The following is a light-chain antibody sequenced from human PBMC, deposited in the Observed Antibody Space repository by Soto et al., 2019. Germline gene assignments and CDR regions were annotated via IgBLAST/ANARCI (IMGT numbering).Light chain of an antibody. CDR3: QQLSRYPST. J-gene: IGKJ4*01. CDR2: DAS. Sequence: IPLTQSPSSLSVSVGDRVTVSCWASDDITNYLAWYQQKAGKAPKLLIYDASTLYSGVPSRFSGSGSGTDFTLTISGLQPEDFATYYCQQLSRYPSTFGGGTKVEIK. CDR1: DDITNY. V-gene: IGKV1-9*01.